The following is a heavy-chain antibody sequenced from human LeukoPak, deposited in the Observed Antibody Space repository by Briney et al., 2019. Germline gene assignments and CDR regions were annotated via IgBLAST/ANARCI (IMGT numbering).Heavy chain of an antibody. V-gene: IGHV3-9*01. CDR2: ISWNSGSI. Sequence: GRSLRLSCAASGFTFDDYAMHWVRQAPGKGLEWVSGISWNSGSIGYADSVKGRFTISRDNAKNSLYLQMNSLRAEDTALYYCAKERTAGWNYYYYGMDVWGQGTTVTASS. CDR1: GFTFDDYA. J-gene: IGHJ6*02. D-gene: IGHD6-19*01. CDR3: AKERTAGWNYYYYGMDV.